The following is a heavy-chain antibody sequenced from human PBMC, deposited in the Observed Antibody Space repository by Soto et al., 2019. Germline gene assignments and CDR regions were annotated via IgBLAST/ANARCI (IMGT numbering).Heavy chain of an antibody. J-gene: IGHJ4*02. CDR3: ARAITKNGPLSTLWFGELTSNYFEY. Sequence: SQTLSLTYTVACGSISSLDDYWIWIRQPPGKGLEWIGYIYYSGSTYYNPSLKSRVTISVDTSKNQFSLKLSSVTAADTAVYYCARAITKNGPLSTLWFGELTSNYFEYWRQGTLVTVSS. CDR2: IYYSGST. CDR1: CGSISSLDDY. D-gene: IGHD3-10*01. V-gene: IGHV4-30-4*08.